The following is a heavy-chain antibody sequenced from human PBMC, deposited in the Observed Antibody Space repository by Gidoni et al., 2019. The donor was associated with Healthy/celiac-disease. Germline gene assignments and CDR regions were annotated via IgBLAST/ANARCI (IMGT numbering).Heavy chain of an antibody. Sequence: EVQLVESGGGLVQPGRSLRLSCTASGFPFGDYAMSWVRQAPGKGLEWVGFIRSKAYGGTTEYAASVKGRFTISRDDSKSIAYLQMNSLKTEDTAVYYCTREGVTYYYDSSGRPISSYFDYWGQGTLVTVSS. CDR1: GFPFGDYA. J-gene: IGHJ4*02. CDR3: TREGVTYYYDSSGRPISSYFDY. D-gene: IGHD3-22*01. CDR2: IRSKAYGGTT. V-gene: IGHV3-49*04.